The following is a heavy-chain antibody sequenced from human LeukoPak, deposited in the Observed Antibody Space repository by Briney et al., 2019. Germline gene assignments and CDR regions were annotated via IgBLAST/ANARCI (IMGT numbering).Heavy chain of an antibody. CDR1: GFTVSSDS. Sequence: PGGSLRLSCTVSGFTVSSDSMSWVRQAPGKGLEWVSFIYSGGSTHYSDSVKGRFTISRDNSKNTLYLQMNSLRAEDTAVYYCARGLRRTQLYYYYYYYMDVWGKGTTVTISS. D-gene: IGHD1-1*01. CDR2: IYSGGST. V-gene: IGHV3-53*01. CDR3: ARGLRRTQLYYYYYYYMDV. J-gene: IGHJ6*03.